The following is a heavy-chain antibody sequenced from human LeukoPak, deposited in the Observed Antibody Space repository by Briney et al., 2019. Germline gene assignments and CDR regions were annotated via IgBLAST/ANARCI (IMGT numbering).Heavy chain of an antibody. CDR1: GFSFSSYW. CDR3: ARVSQFPGISSDY. CDR2: ISSDGWST. Sequence: GGSLRVSCTASGFSFSSYWMHWVRQAPGKGLVWVSRISSDGWSTSYADSVKGRFTASRDNAENTLYLQMNSLRAEDTAVYYCARVSQFPGISSDYWGQGSLVTVSS. J-gene: IGHJ4*02. D-gene: IGHD2-21*01. V-gene: IGHV3-74*01.